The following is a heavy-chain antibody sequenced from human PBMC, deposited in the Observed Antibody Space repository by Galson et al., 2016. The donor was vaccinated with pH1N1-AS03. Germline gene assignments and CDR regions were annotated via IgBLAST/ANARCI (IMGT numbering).Heavy chain of an antibody. Sequence: SLRLSCAVGGFTFSSYAMFWVRQAPGKGLEYVSVISGNGFSTYYANSVKDRFTVSRDNSKNTLYLQMGSLRVEDMDVYYCARGPVSYANYWFPPPDYWGQGTLVTVSS. CDR1: GFTFSSYA. D-gene: IGHD4/OR15-4a*01. CDR3: ARGPVSYANYWFPPPDY. V-gene: IGHV3-64*01. CDR2: ISGNGFST. J-gene: IGHJ4*02.